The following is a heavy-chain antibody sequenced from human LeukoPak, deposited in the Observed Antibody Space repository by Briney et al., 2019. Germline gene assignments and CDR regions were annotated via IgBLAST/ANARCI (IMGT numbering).Heavy chain of an antibody. CDR2: ISAYNGNT. Sequence: ASVKVSCKASGYTFTSYGISWVRQAPGQGLEWMGWISAYNGNTNYAQKLQDRVTMTTDTSTSTAYMELRSLRSDDTAVYYCARGAPGLWFGETMFDYWGQGTLVTVSS. J-gene: IGHJ4*02. V-gene: IGHV1-18*04. CDR3: ARGAPGLWFGETMFDY. D-gene: IGHD3-10*01. CDR1: GYTFTSYG.